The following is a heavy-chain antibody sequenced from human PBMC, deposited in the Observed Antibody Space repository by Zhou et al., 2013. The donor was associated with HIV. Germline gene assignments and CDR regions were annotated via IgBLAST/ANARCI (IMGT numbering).Heavy chain of an antibody. CDR1: GGTFSTYA. J-gene: IGHJ3*02. V-gene: IGHV1-69*04. D-gene: IGHD5-12*01. CDR3: ARPRERWLQFEKGSDAFHI. Sequence: QVQLVQSGAEVKKPGSSVKVSCKASGGTFSTYAISWVRQAPGQGLEWMGRIIPIFGIADSAQKFQDRVTITADKSTSTAYMELSSLRSEDTAVYYCARPRERWLQFEKGSDAFHIWGQGDNGHRLF. CDR2: IIPIFGIA.